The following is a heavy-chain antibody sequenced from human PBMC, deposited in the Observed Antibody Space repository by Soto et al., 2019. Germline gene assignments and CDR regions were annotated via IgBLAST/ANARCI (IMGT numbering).Heavy chain of an antibody. Sequence: EVQLVESGGGLVQPGGSLRLSCSASGFTFSTYWMHWVRQAPGKGLVWVSRINTDGSTTTYADSVKGRFTISRDNAKNTLYLQMNSLRDEDTAVYYCARDRDTYGLNFFYYWGQGTLVTVSS. D-gene: IGHD5-18*01. V-gene: IGHV3-74*01. CDR2: INTDGSTT. CDR1: GFTFSTYW. CDR3: ARDRDTYGLNFFYY. J-gene: IGHJ4*02.